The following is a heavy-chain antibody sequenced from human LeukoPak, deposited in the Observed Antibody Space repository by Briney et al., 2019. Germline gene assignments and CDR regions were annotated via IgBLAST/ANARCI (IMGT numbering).Heavy chain of an antibody. Sequence: SETLSLTCAVYGGSSSGYYWSWIRQPPGKGLEWIGEINHSGSTNYNPSLKSRVTISVDTSKNQFSLKLSSVTAADTAVYYCGSRRTAMFGVIKGPIDYWGQGTLVTVSS. CDR1: GGSSSGYY. CDR3: GSRRTAMFGVIKGPIDY. CDR2: INHSGST. D-gene: IGHD3-3*01. V-gene: IGHV4-34*01. J-gene: IGHJ4*02.